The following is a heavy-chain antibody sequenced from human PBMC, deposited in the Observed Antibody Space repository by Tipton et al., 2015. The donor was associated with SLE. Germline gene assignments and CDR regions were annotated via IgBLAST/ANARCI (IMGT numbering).Heavy chain of an antibody. Sequence: SLRLSCAASGFTFSGSAMHWVRQASGKGLEWVGRIRSKANSYATAYAASVKGRLTISRDDSKNTAYLQMNSLKTEDTAVYYCTTRESAARDYYYGMDVWGQGTTVTVSS. CDR1: GFTFSGSA. V-gene: IGHV3-73*01. J-gene: IGHJ6*02. D-gene: IGHD2/OR15-2a*01. CDR3: TTRESAARDYYYGMDV. CDR2: IRSKANSYAT.